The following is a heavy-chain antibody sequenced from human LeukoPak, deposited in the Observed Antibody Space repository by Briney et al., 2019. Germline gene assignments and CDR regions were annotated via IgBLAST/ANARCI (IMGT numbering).Heavy chain of an antibody. J-gene: IGHJ4*02. CDR1: GGSISSSSYY. V-gene: IGHV4-39*01. CDR2: IYYSGST. Sequence: SETLSLTCTVSGGSISSSSYYLGWIRQPPGKGLEWIVSIYYSGSTYYNPSLKSRVTISVDTSKNQFSLKLSSVTAADTAVYYCARHEFVGATVFDYWGQGTLATVSS. CDR3: ARHEFVGATVFDY. D-gene: IGHD1-26*01.